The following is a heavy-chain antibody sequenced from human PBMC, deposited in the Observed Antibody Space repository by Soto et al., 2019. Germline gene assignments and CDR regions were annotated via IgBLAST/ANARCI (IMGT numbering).Heavy chain of an antibody. D-gene: IGHD3-16*02. CDR2: ISGSGGST. Sequence: GGSLRLSCAASGFTFSSYAMSWVRQAPGKGLEWVSAISGSGGSTYYADSVKGRFTISRDNSKNTLYLQMNSLRAEDTAVYYCAKMQSTGHPAGRIDYDYIWGSYRYASHYAFDIWGQGTMVTVSS. J-gene: IGHJ3*02. V-gene: IGHV3-23*01. CDR3: AKMQSTGHPAGRIDYDYIWGSYRYASHYAFDI. CDR1: GFTFSSYA.